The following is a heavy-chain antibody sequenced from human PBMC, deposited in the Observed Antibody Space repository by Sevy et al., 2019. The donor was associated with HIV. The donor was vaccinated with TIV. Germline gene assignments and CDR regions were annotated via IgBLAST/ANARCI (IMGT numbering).Heavy chain of an antibody. D-gene: IGHD4-17*01. CDR1: GGSVSRSTYY. CDR2: IYYSGST. CDR3: ARHSSMTTVTMNY. V-gene: IGHV4-39*01. Sequence: SETLSLTCTVSGGSVSRSTYYWGWIRQPPGKGLEWIGSIYYSGSTYYNPSLTSRVTISVDTSKNQFSLKLSSVTAADTAVYYCARHSSMTTVTMNYWGQGTLVTVSS. J-gene: IGHJ4*02.